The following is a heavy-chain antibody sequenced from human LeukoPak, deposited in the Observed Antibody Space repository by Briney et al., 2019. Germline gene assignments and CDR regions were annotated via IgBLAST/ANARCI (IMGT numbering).Heavy chain of an antibody. J-gene: IGHJ4*02. CDR2: IYQSGSGSS. V-gene: IGHV4-39*01. D-gene: IGHD3-3*01. CDR3: ASTLRFLPYRRFDY. CDR1: GGSIISSNYY. Sequence: SETLSLTCSVSGGSIISSNYYWGWIRQPPGKGLEWIGSIYQSGSGSSYYNPSLKSRVTIFGDTSKNQLFLRLSSVTAADTAVYYCASTLRFLPYRRFDYWGQGTLVTVPS.